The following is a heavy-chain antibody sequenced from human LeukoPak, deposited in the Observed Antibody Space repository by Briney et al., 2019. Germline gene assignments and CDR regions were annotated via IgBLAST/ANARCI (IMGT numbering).Heavy chain of an antibody. V-gene: IGHV3-53*01. CDR1: GFTVSSNY. D-gene: IGHD2-15*01. CDR3: ASGEVGVRKFYSDPFHY. CDR2: IYSAGST. Sequence: GGSLRLSCAASGFTVSSNYMSWVRQAPGKWLEWVSIIYSAGSTYYADSVRGRFTISRDSSKNTVCLQMNSLRVEDTAVYYCASGEVGVRKFYSDPFHYWGQGTLVTVSP. J-gene: IGHJ4*02.